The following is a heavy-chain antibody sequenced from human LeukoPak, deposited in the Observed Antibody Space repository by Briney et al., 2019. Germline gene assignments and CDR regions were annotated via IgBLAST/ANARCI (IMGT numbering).Heavy chain of an antibody. CDR1: GYTFTSYY. D-gene: IGHD3-16*01. J-gene: IGHJ6*02. V-gene: IGHV1-46*01. CDR3: ARGEQLLSRGSYYYYPMDV. Sequence: GASVKVSCKASGYTFTSYYMHWVRQAPGQGLEWMGIINPSGGSTSYAQKFQGRVTMTRDTSTSTVYMELSSLRSEDTAVYYCARGEQLLSRGSYYYYPMDVWGQGTTVTVSS. CDR2: INPSGGST.